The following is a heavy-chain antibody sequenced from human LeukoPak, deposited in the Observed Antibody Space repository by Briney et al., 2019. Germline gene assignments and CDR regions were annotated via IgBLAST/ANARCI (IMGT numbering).Heavy chain of an antibody. V-gene: IGHV3-23*01. CDR3: ARVVANDYADY. D-gene: IGHD4-17*01. CDR1: GLTFSGYS. Sequence: PGGSLRLSCADSGLTFSGYSMNWVRQAPGKGLEWVSAISGSGGSTYYADSVKGRFTISRDNSKNTLYLQMESLRAEDTAVYYCARVVANDYADYWGQGTQVTVSS. J-gene: IGHJ4*02. CDR2: ISGSGGST.